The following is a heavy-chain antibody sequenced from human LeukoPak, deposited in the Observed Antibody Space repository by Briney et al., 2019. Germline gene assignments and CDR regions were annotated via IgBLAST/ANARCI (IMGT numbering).Heavy chain of an antibody. Sequence: GGSLRLSCAASGFTFSSYSMNWVRQAPGEGLEWVSSISSSSSYIYYADSVKGRFTISRDNAKNSLYLQMNSLRAEDTAVYYCARESERCLANWGQGTLVTVSS. D-gene: IGHD5-24*01. V-gene: IGHV3-21*01. CDR3: ARESERCLAN. CDR1: GFTFSSYS. J-gene: IGHJ4*02. CDR2: ISSSSSYI.